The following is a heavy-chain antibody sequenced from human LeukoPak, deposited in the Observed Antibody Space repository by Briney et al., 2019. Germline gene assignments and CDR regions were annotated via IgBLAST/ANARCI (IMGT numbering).Heavy chain of an antibody. V-gene: IGHV3-30*04. J-gene: IGHJ4*02. D-gene: IGHD3-10*01. CDR1: GFTFSSYA. CDR2: ISYDVSNK. Sequence: GGSLRLSCAASGFTFSSYAMHWVRQAPGKGLEWEAVISYDVSNKYYADSVKGRFTISRDNSKNTLYLQMNSLRAEDTAVYYCASPKGITMVRGVITKAPFDYWGQGTLVTVSS. CDR3: ASPKGITMVRGVITKAPFDY.